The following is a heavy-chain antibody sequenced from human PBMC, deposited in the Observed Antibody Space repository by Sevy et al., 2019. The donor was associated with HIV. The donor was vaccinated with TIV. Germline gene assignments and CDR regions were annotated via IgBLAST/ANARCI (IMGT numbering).Heavy chain of an antibody. D-gene: IGHD3-22*01. J-gene: IGHJ4*02. CDR3: ATTKDYYDSSGYPFDY. Sequence: ASVKVSYKVSGYTLTQFSMNWVRQAPGKGLEWMATFDPEDGRTIYAQKFQGRVIMTEDTSTDTAYMELNSLRSDDTAVYYCATTKDYYDSSGYPFDYWGQGTLVTVSS. CDR2: FDPEDGRT. V-gene: IGHV1-24*01. CDR1: GYTLTQFS.